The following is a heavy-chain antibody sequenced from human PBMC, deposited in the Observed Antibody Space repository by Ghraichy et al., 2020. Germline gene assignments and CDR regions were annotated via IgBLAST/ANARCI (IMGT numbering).Heavy chain of an antibody. J-gene: IGHJ4*02. Sequence: GESLNISCAASGFTFSSYWMHWVRQAPGKGLVWVSRINSDGSSTSYADSVKGRFTISRDNAKNTLYLQMNSLRAEDTAVYYCASLAWTSPNFDYWGQGTLVTVSS. CDR1: GFTFSSYW. D-gene: IGHD3/OR15-3a*01. CDR2: INSDGSST. CDR3: ASLAWTSPNFDY. V-gene: IGHV3-74*01.